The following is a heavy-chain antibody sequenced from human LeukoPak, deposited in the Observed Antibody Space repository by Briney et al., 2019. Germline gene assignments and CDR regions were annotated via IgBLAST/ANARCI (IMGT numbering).Heavy chain of an antibody. CDR3: ARSPAGQWLLLLFDY. V-gene: IGHV4-61*02. D-gene: IGHD3-22*01. CDR1: GGSISSGSYY. J-gene: IGHJ4*02. CDR2: IYTSGST. Sequence: SETLSLTCTVSGGSISSGSYYWSWIRQPAGKGLEWIGRIYTSGSTNYNPSLKSRVTISVDTSKNQFSLKLSSVTAADTAVYYCARSPAGQWLLLLFDYWGQGTLVTVSS.